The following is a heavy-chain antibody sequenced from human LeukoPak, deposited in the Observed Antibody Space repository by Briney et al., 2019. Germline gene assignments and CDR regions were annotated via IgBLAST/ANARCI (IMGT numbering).Heavy chain of an antibody. V-gene: IGHV3-30-3*01. CDR3: ATATISIVGSYGIDY. Sequence: GGSLRLSCAASGFTFSSYAMHWVRQAPGKGLEWVAVISYDGSNKYYADSVKGRFTISRDNSKNTLYLQMNSLRAEDTAVYYCATATISIVGSYGIDYWGQGTLVTVSS. CDR1: GFTFSSYA. D-gene: IGHD1-26*01. J-gene: IGHJ4*02. CDR2: ISYDGSNK.